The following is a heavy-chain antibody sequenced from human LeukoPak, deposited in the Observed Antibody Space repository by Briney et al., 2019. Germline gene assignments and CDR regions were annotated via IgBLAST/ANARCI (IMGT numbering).Heavy chain of an antibody. J-gene: IGHJ3*02. D-gene: IGHD5-24*01. CDR3: AVGLHSGQFAFDI. CDR1: GYSISRGSY. CDR2: VYHSGSA. V-gene: IGHV4-38-2*01. Sequence: PSETLSLTCAVSGYSISRGSYWGWIRQPPGKGLEWIGSVYHSGSAYYNPSLKSLVPISAATSKNQSSLKLTSRTAADTAVYYCAVGLHSGQFAFDIWGQGTMVTVSS.